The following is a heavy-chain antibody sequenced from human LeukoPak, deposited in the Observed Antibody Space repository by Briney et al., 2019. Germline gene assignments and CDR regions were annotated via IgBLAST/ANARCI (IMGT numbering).Heavy chain of an antibody. CDR2: ISSSGSTI. Sequence: GESLRLSCAASGFTFSYSSMSWVRQAPGKGLEWASYISSSGSTIYYADSVKGRFTISRDNAKNSLYLQMNSLRAEDTAVYYCARASMATANAFDIWGQGTMVTVSS. J-gene: IGHJ3*02. CDR3: ARASMATANAFDI. D-gene: IGHD5-24*01. CDR1: GFTFSYSS. V-gene: IGHV3-48*04.